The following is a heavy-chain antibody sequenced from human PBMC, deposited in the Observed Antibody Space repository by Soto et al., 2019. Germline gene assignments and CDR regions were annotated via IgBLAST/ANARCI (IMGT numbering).Heavy chain of an antibody. J-gene: IGHJ6*02. D-gene: IGHD4-17*01. CDR1: GASISSGDYF. V-gene: IGHV4-30-4*01. Sequence: PSETLSLTYTVSGASISSGDYFWSWIRQPPGKGLEWIGYIYDSGSPYYNPSLKSRVSMSLDTSKNQFSLNLSSVTAADTAVYYCARGRSYGMDVWGQGTTVTVSS. CDR3: ARGRSYGMDV. CDR2: IYDSGSP.